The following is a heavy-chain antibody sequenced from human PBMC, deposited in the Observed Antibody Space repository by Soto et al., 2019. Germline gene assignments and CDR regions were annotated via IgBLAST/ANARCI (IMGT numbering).Heavy chain of an antibody. V-gene: IGHV3-23*01. D-gene: IGHD2-8*01. CDR2: ISGSGGST. CDR1: GFTFSSYA. CDR3: ARDLYGRQIDY. Sequence: GGSLRLSCAASGFTFSSYAMSWVRQAPGKGLEWVSAISGSGGSTYYADSVKGRFTISRDNSKNTVYLQMNSLRAEDTAVFYWARDLYGRQIDYWGQGTLVTVSS. J-gene: IGHJ4*02.